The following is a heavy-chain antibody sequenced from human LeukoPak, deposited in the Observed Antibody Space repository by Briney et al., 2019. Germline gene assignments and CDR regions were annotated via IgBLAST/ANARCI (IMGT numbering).Heavy chain of an antibody. CDR2: IIPILGIA. CDR1: GGTFSSYA. Sequence: ASVKVSCKASGGTFSSYAISWVRQAPGQGLEWMGRIIPILGIANYAQKFQGRVTITADKSTSTAYMELSSLRSEDTAVYYCARDGREMATILSYWGQGTLVTASS. J-gene: IGHJ4*02. CDR3: ARDGREMATILSY. V-gene: IGHV1-69*04. D-gene: IGHD5-24*01.